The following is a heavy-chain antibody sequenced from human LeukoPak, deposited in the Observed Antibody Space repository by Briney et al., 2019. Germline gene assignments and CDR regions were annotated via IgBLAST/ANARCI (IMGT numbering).Heavy chain of an antibody. D-gene: IGHD6-19*01. Sequence: MSSETLSLTCTVSGGSISSYYWSWIRQPPGEGLEWIGYIFFTGNTNYNPSLRSRVTISIDTSKNQFSLHLSSVTAADTAVYYCARGYGAVAGTWGQGTLVTVSS. V-gene: IGHV4-59*08. CDR1: GGSISSYY. J-gene: IGHJ4*02. CDR2: IFFTGNT. CDR3: ARGYGAVAGT.